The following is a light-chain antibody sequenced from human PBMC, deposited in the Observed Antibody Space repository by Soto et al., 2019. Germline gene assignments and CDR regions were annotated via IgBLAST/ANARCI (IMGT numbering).Light chain of an antibody. Sequence: DRIAPSWTASQNGTTSMAWYQHKPGRAPKLLIFDVSNLESGAPSRFSGGGSGTDFTLTINSLHSDDFATYYCQQDGISPARFAQGTKVAIK. V-gene: IGKV1-5*01. J-gene: IGKJ1*01. CDR3: QQDGISPAR. CDR2: DVS. CDR1: QNGTTS.